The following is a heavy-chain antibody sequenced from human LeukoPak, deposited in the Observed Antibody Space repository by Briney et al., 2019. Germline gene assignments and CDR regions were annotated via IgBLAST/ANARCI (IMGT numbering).Heavy chain of an antibody. CDR2: INPNSGGT. CDR3: ARDCDILTGYDTSGYYYGMDV. V-gene: IGHV1-2*02. CDR1: GYTFTGYY. D-gene: IGHD3-9*01. J-gene: IGHJ6*02. Sequence: ASVKVSCKASGYTFTGYYMHWVRQAPGQGLEWMGWINPNSGGTNYAQKFQGRVTMTRDTSISTAYMELSRLRSDDTAVYYCARDCDILTGYDTSGYYYGMDVWGQGTTVTVSS.